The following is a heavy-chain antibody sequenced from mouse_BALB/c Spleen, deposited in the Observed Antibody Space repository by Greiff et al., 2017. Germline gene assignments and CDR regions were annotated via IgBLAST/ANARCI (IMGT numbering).Heavy chain of an antibody. Sequence: EVKLMESGGGLVQPGGSLRLSCATSGFTLSDFYMAWVRQPPGKRLEWIAASRNKANDYTTEYSASVKGRFIVSRDTSQSILYLQMNALRAEDTAIYYCARDVYDYGFDYWGQGTTLTVSS. CDR2: SRNKANDYTT. CDR3: ARDVYDYGFDY. D-gene: IGHD2-4*01. V-gene: IGHV7-1*02. CDR1: GFTLSDFY. J-gene: IGHJ2*01.